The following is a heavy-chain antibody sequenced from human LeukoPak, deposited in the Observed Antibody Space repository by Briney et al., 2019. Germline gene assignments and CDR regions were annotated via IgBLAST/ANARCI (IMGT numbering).Heavy chain of an antibody. V-gene: IGHV3-7*01. Sequence: GGSLRLSCAVSGFTFNNYWMSWVRQAPGKGLEWVANITPDGSDRYYVDSLKGRVTISRDNTKSSLYLQLNSLRAEDTAVYYCVPGGLAVSGTDYWGQGALVTVSS. CDR2: ITPDGSDR. CDR1: GFTFNNYW. D-gene: IGHD6-19*01. J-gene: IGHJ4*02. CDR3: VPGGLAVSGTDY.